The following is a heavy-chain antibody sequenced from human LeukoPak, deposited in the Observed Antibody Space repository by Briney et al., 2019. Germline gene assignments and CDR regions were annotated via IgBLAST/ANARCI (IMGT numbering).Heavy chain of an antibody. CDR1: GFTFSSSA. V-gene: IGHV3-64D*09. J-gene: IGHJ4*02. CDR2: ISTHGGGT. Sequence: PGGSLRLSCSASGFTFSSSAMYWVRQAPRKGLEYVSTISTHGGGTYYADSVKGRFTVSRDNSKNTLYLQMSSLRAEDTAVYYCARGGPATTVDYWGRGTLVTVSS. D-gene: IGHD1-1*01. CDR3: ARGGPATTVDY.